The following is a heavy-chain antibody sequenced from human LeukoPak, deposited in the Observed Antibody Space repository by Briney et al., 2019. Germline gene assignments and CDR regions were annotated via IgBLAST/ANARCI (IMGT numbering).Heavy chain of an antibody. CDR2: ISSSGSTA. V-gene: IGHV3-48*03. CDR3: ARASNYVHWFDP. CDR1: GFTFSNYE. D-gene: IGHD4-11*01. Sequence: QPGGSLRLSCAASGFTFSNYEMNWVRQAPGKGLEWVSYISSSGSTAYYADSVKGRFTISRDNSKNTLYLQMNSLRAEDTAVYYCARASNYVHWFDPWGQGTLVTVSS. J-gene: IGHJ5*02.